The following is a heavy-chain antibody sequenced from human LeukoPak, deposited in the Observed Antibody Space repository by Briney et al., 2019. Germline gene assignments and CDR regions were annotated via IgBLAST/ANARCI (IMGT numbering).Heavy chain of an antibody. CDR3: VRGSYDLLHCSGSCYSLDY. CDR1: GYTFTSFD. V-gene: IGHV1-8*01. D-gene: IGHD2-15*01. Sequence: ASVTVSCKASGYTFTSFDINWVRQAPGQGLEWMGWMSPNTGNTGSAQNFQGRVTMTRNTSITTAYMELSSLTSDDTAVYYCVRGSYDLLHCSGSCYSLDYWGQGTLVTVSS. CDR2: MSPNTGNT. J-gene: IGHJ4*02.